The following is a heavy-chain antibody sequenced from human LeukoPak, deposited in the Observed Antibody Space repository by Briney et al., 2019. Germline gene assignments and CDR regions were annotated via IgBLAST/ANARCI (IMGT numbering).Heavy chain of an antibody. CDR2: IYYSGST. V-gene: IGHV4-59*12. J-gene: IGHJ4*02. CDR1: GGSISSYY. D-gene: IGHD5-24*01. CDR3: ARGLQWPDY. Sequence: SETLSLTCTVSGGSISSYYWSWIRQPPGKGLEWIGYIYYSGSTYYNPSLKSRVTISVDTSKNQFSLKLSSVTAADTAVYYCARGLQWPDYWGQGTLVTVSS.